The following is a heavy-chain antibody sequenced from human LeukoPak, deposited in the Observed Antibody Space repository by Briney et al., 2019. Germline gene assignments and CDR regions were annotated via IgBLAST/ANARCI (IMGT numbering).Heavy chain of an antibody. CDR2: IYYSGST. CDR3: ARAIEYYYDSSGSDY. CDR1: GGSISSSSYY. D-gene: IGHD3-22*01. Sequence: SSETLSLTCTVSGGSISSSSYYWGWIRQPPGKGLEWIGSIYYSGSTYYNPSLKSRVTISVDTSKNQFSLKLSSVTAADTAVYYCARAIEYYYDSSGSDYWGQGTLVTVSS. V-gene: IGHV4-39*01. J-gene: IGHJ4*02.